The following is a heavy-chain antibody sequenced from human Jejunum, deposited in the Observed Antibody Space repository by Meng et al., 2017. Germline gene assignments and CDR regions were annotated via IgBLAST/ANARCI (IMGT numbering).Heavy chain of an antibody. J-gene: IGHJ4*02. CDR2: IYGNDDK. CDR3: AHRQNSCFDY. Sequence: ITLKDSGPTLVKPPQTLTLTCTFSGFSLSTSGVAVGWIRQPPGKALEWLALIYGNDDKRYSPSLKSRLTITKDTSKNQVVLTMTNVDPVDTATYYCAHRQNSCFDYWGQGALVTVSS. V-gene: IGHV2-5*01. D-gene: IGHD2-2*01. CDR1: GFSLSTSGVA.